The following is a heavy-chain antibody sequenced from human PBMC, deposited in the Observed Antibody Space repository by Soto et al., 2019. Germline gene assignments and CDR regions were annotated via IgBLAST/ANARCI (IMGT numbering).Heavy chain of an antibody. CDR1: GFTFSSYV. CDR3: AKDGRFSAFDI. J-gene: IGHJ3*02. V-gene: IGHV3-30*18. Sequence: GGSLRLSCAASGFTFSSYVMHWVRQAPGKGLEWVAVISYDGSNKYYADSVKGRFTISRDNSKNTLYLQMNSLRAEDTAVYYCAKDGRFSAFDIWGQGTMVTVSS. CDR2: ISYDGSNK. D-gene: IGHD3-16*01.